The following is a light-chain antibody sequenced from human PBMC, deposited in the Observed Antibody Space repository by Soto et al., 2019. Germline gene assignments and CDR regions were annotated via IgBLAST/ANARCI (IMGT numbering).Light chain of an antibody. CDR1: QSVNNN. CDR3: KKYGDSRA. V-gene: IGKV3-20*01. J-gene: IGKJ1*01. CDR2: GAS. Sequence: EIVLPQSPGTLSLSPGERATLSCRASQSVNNNLAWYQQKTGQAPRLLIYGASSRATGIPDRFSGSGSGTDFTLTISRLEYEDFAVYYCKKYGDSRAFGQGTKVDIK.